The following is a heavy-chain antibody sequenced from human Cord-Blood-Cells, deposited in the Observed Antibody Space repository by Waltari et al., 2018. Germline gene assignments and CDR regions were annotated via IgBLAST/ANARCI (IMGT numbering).Heavy chain of an antibody. CDR3: ARMYSSSYYFDY. V-gene: IGHV6-1*01. J-gene: IGHJ4*02. D-gene: IGHD6-6*01. CDR1: GDSVSSNTAA. CDR2: TYYRSKWYN. Sequence: QVQLQQSGPGLVKPSQTLSLTCAISGDSVSSNTAAWNWIRQSPSRGLEWLVRTYYRSKWYNDYAVSVKRRIPINPNTSTNQFSLQLNSVTPEDTAVYYCARMYSSSYYFDYWGQGTLVTVSS.